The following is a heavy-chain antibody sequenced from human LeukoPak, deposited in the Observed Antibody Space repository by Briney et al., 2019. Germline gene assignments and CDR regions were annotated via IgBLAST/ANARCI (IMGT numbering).Heavy chain of an antibody. J-gene: IGHJ3*02. D-gene: IGHD3-3*01. V-gene: IGHV1-8*03. CDR3: ARGGDFWSGYRGYAFDI. Sequence: ASVKVSCKASGYTFTGYYMHWVRQAPGQGLEWMGRMNPNSGNTGYAQKFQGRVTITRNTSISTAYMELSSLRSEDTAVYYCARGGDFWSGYRGYAFDIWGQGTMVTVSS. CDR2: MNPNSGNT. CDR1: GYTFTGYY.